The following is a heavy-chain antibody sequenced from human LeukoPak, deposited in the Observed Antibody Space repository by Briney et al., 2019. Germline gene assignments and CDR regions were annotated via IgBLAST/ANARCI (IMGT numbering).Heavy chain of an antibody. CDR2: INPNSGGT. CDR1: GYTFTAYY. J-gene: IGHJ4*02. V-gene: IGHV1-2*02. Sequence: GASVKVSCKASGYTFTAYYMHWVRQAPGQGLEWMGWINPNSGGTNYAQKFQDRVTMTRDTSISTAYMELRSLRSDDTAVYYCARVESSSWFFDYWGQGTLVTVSS. CDR3: ARVESSSWFFDY. D-gene: IGHD6-13*01.